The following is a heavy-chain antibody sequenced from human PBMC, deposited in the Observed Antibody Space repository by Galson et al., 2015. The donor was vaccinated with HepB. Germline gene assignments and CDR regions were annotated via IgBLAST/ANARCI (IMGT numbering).Heavy chain of an antibody. CDR2: IWNDGNNK. CDR3: ARSRYCSTSKCYAGKEWFDP. D-gene: IGHD2-2*01. Sequence: SLRLSCAASGFTFTNYGMHWVRQAPGKGLEWVAVIWNDGNNKYYADSVKGRFTISRDNSKNTLYLQMNSLSAEDTAVYYCARSRYCSTSKCYAGKEWFDPWGQGTLVTVSS. CDR1: GFTFTNYG. J-gene: IGHJ5*02. V-gene: IGHV3-33*01.